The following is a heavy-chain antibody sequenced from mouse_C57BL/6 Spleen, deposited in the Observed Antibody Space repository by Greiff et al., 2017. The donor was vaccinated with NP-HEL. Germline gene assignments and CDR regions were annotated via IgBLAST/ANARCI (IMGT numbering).Heavy chain of an antibody. J-gene: IGHJ4*01. CDR3: ASLTVVAEDYAMDY. CDR2: IWSGGST. D-gene: IGHD1-1*01. V-gene: IGHV2-2*01. CDR1: GFSLTSYG. Sequence: QVHVKQSGPGLVQPSQSLSITCTVSGFSLTSYGVHWVRQSPGKGLEWLGVIWSGGSTDYNAAFISRLSISKDNSKSQVFFKMNSLQADDTAIYYCASLTVVAEDYAMDYWGQGTSVTVSS.